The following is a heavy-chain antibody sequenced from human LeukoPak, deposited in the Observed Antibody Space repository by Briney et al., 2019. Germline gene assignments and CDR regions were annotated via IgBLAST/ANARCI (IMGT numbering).Heavy chain of an antibody. D-gene: IGHD2-2*01. V-gene: IGHV3-11*01. Sequence: GGSLRLSCAASGFTLSDYYMSWIRQAPGKGLEWLSYISGSGNTIYYADSVKSRFTISRDNAQNSLYLQMNSLRAEDTAVYYCARAPGYCSSTSCLFFDYWGQGTLVTVSS. J-gene: IGHJ4*02. CDR1: GFTLSDYY. CDR3: ARAPGYCSSTSCLFFDY. CDR2: ISGSGNTI.